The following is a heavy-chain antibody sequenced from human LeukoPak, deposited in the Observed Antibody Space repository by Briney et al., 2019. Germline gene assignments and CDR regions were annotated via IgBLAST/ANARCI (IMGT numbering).Heavy chain of an antibody. Sequence: SSETLSLTCTVSGGSISSGSYYWSWIRQPAGKGLEWIGRIYTSGSTNYNPSLKSRVTISVDTSKNQFSLKLSSVTAADTAVYYCARGLEQWPADAFDIWGQGTMVTVSS. CDR2: IYTSGST. D-gene: IGHD6-19*01. V-gene: IGHV4-61*02. J-gene: IGHJ3*02. CDR3: ARGLEQWPADAFDI. CDR1: GGSISSGSYY.